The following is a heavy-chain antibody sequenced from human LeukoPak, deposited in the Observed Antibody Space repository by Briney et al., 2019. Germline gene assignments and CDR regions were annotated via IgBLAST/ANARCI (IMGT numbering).Heavy chain of an antibody. CDR1: GYTFTSYA. V-gene: IGHV7-4-1*02. CDR3: ARVSAYCGGDCYSFDY. D-gene: IGHD2-21*02. CDR2: INTNTGNP. J-gene: IGHJ4*02. Sequence: VASVTVSCTASGYTFTSYAMNWVRQAPGQGLEWMGWINTNTGNPTYAQGFTGRFVFSLDTSVSTAYLQISSLKAEDTAVYYCARVSAYCGGDCYSFDYWGQGTLVAVSS.